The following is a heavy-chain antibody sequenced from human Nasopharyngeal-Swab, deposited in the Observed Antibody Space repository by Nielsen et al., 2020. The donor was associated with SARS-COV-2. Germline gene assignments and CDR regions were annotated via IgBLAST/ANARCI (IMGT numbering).Heavy chain of an antibody. CDR2: ISWNSDNL. J-gene: IGHJ6*02. V-gene: IGHV3-9*01. CDR1: GFTFDDYA. D-gene: IGHD6-19*01. CDR3: SKGRMAGSNYYYYYDMDV. Sequence: LSLTCAASGFTFDDYAMHWVRQAPGKGLEWVSCISWNSDNLGYADSVKGRFTISRDNARNSLYLQMNSLRAEDTALYYCSKGRMAGSNYYYYYDMDVWGQGTTVTVSS.